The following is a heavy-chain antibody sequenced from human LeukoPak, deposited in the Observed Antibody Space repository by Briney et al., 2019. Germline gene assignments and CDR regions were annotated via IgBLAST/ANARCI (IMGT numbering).Heavy chain of an antibody. V-gene: IGHV3-7*01. CDR2: IKEDGSEK. CDR3: ARAGNGFGY. J-gene: IGHJ4*02. D-gene: IGHD2-8*01. Sequence: GGSLRLSCAASGFSFSSSWMSWVRQAPGKGLEWVANIKEDGSEKNYVDSVKGRFTISRDNAKSSLYVEMNSLRVEDTAVYYCARAGNGFGYWGQGALVSDPS. CDR1: GFSFSSSW.